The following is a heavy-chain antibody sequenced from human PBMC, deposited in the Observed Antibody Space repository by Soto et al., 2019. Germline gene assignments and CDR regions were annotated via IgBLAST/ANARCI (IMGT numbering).Heavy chain of an antibody. CDR3: AKPNLYCSSTSCYDH. CDR2: ISGGGGNT. CDR1: VFTFSNYA. D-gene: IGHD2-2*01. V-gene: IGHV3-23*01. Sequence: GTLRLSCAASVFTFSNYAMSWVRQAPGKGLEWVSAISGGGGNTYYADSVKGRFTLSRDNSKNTLYPQMNSLRAEDTALYYCAKPNLYCSSTSCYDHWGQGTLVTVSS. J-gene: IGHJ4*02.